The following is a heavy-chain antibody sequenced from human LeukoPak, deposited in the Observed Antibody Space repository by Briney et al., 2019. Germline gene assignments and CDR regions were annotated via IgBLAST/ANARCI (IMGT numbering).Heavy chain of an antibody. CDR2: INQDGTEK. Sequence: GGSLRLSCAASGFTFSSYWMSWVRQAPGKGLEWVANINQDGTEKFYVDSVKGRFTMSRDNAKNTLYLQMNSLRAEDTAVYYCARVRVGAYDFEYWGQGALVTVSS. V-gene: IGHV3-7*01. D-gene: IGHD3-10*01. CDR1: GFTFSSYW. CDR3: ARVRVGAYDFEY. J-gene: IGHJ4*02.